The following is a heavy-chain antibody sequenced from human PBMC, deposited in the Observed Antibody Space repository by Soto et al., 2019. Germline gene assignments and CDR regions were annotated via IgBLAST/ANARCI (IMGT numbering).Heavy chain of an antibody. CDR1: GFTFSSYA. Sequence: PGGSLRLSCAASGFTFSSYAMSWVRQAPGKGLEWVSAISGSGGSTYYADSVKGRFTISRDNSKNTLYLQMNSLRAEDTAVYYCAKPGEVTYYDFWSGYYSDYHYYGMDVWGQGTTVTVSS. J-gene: IGHJ6*02. CDR2: ISGSGGST. D-gene: IGHD3-3*01. V-gene: IGHV3-23*01. CDR3: AKPGEVTYYDFWSGYYSDYHYYGMDV.